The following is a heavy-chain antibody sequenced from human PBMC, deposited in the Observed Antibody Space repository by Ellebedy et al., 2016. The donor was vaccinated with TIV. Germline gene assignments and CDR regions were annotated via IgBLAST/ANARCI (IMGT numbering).Heavy chain of an antibody. CDR3: ARGLAHDTAMGD. CDR1: GGTFSSYA. D-gene: IGHD5-18*01. Sequence: ASVKVSCKASGGTFSSYAISWVRQAPGQGLEWMGGIIPIFGTANYAQKFQGRVTITADESTSTAYMELSSLRSEDTAVYYCARGLAHDTAMGDWGQGTLVTVSS. V-gene: IGHV1-69*13. CDR2: IIPIFGTA. J-gene: IGHJ4*02.